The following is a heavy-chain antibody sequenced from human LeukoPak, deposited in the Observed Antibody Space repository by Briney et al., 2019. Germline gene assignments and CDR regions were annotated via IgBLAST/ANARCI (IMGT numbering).Heavy chain of an antibody. CDR1: GFTFTISA. J-gene: IGHJ4*02. Sequence: TSVKLSCKASGFTFTISAMQWVRQARGQRLEWIGWIVVGSGNTNYAQKFQERVTITRDMSTSTAYMELSSLRSEDTAVYYCAAVGYCSSTSCYTYYWGQGTLVTVSS. CDR2: IVVGSGNT. CDR3: AAVGYCSSTSCYTYY. D-gene: IGHD2-2*02. V-gene: IGHV1-58*02.